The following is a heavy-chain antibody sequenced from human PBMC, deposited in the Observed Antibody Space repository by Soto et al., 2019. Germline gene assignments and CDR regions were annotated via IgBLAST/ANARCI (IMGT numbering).Heavy chain of an antibody. Sequence: SETLSLTCTVSGGSISSYYWSWIRQPPGKGLEWIGYIYYSGSTNYNPSLKSRVTISVDTSKNQFSLKLSSVTAADTAVYYCARDNYGSGSTYYYYYMDVWGKGTTVTVSS. CDR2: IYYSGST. CDR1: GGSISSYY. J-gene: IGHJ6*03. V-gene: IGHV4-59*01. D-gene: IGHD3-10*01. CDR3: ARDNYGSGSTYYYYYMDV.